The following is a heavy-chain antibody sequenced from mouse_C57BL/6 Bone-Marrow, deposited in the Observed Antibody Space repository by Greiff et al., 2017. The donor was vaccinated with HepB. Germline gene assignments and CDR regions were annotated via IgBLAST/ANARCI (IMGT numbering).Heavy chain of an antibody. CDR3: ARSVCPYAMDY. J-gene: IGHJ4*01. V-gene: IGHV1-76*01. CDR2: IYPGSGNT. D-gene: IGHD6-1*01. CDR1: GYTFTDYY. Sequence: QVQLQQSGAELVRPGASVKLSCKASGYTFTDYYINWVKQRPGQGLEWIAWIYPGSGNTYYNEKFKGKATLTAEKSSSTAYMQLSSLTSEDSAVYFCARSVCPYAMDYWGQGTSVTVSS.